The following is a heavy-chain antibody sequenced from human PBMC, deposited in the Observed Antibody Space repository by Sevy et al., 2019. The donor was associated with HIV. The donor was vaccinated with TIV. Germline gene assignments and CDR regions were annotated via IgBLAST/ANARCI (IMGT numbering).Heavy chain of an antibody. Sequence: ASVKVSCKASGYTFTSYYMHWVRQAPGQGLEWMGIINPSGGSTSYAHKFQGRVTMTRDTSTSTVYMELSSLRSEDTAVYYCARDSDNYDILTGYYPFDYWGQGTLVTVSS. J-gene: IGHJ4*02. D-gene: IGHD3-9*01. CDR1: GYTFTSYY. CDR3: ARDSDNYDILTGYYPFDY. V-gene: IGHV1-46*01. CDR2: INPSGGST.